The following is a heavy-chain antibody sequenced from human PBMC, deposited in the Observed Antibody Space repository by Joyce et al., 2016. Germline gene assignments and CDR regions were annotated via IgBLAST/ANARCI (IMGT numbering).Heavy chain of an antibody. V-gene: IGHV3-21*01. Sequence: EVQLVESGGGLVKPGESLRLSCAVSGFTFSPCGVHWVRQVPGKGLEWVASLNRNSSFISCADSVKGRFTLSRDNAGSSIYLQMIRLRAEDTAVYHCARDTGLSSGYGAFDIWGQGTMVTVSS. D-gene: IGHD5-18*01. CDR1: GFTFSPCG. CDR2: LNRNSSFI. J-gene: IGHJ3*02. CDR3: ARDTGLSSGYGAFDI.